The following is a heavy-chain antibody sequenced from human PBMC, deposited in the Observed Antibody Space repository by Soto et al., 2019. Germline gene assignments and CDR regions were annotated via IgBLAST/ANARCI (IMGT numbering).Heavy chain of an antibody. V-gene: IGHV3-73*01. J-gene: IGHJ4*02. D-gene: IGHD1-26*01. CDR2: IRSKANNYAT. Sequence: GSLRLSCVASGYTFSDSAMHWVRQASGKGLEWVGRIRSKANNYATVYAASVKGGFTISRDDSKNTAYLQMNSLKTEDTAVYYCARLWSAREPNFDSWGQGTLVTVSS. CDR3: ARLWSAREPNFDS. CDR1: GYTFSDSA.